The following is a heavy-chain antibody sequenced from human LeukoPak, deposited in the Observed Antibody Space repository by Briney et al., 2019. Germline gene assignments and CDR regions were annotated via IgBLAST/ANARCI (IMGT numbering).Heavy chain of an antibody. CDR3: AKANYDYVWGFDP. J-gene: IGHJ5*02. V-gene: IGHV3-30*02. D-gene: IGHD3-16*01. CDR1: GFTFSSYG. Sequence: PGGSLKLSCAASGFTFSSYGMHWVRQAPGKGLEWVAFIRYDGSNKYYADSVKGRFTISRDNSKNTLYLQMNSLRAEDTAVYYCAKANYDYVWGFDPWGQGTLVTVSS. CDR2: IRYDGSNK.